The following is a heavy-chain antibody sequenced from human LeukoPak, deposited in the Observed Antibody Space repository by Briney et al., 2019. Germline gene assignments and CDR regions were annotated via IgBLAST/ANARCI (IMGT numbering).Heavy chain of an antibody. CDR2: IYYSGST. CDR1: GGSISSSSYY. V-gene: IGHV4-39*01. D-gene: IGHD2-2*01. CDR3: ARASTWLIDS. J-gene: IGHJ4*02. Sequence: SETLSLTCTVSGGSISSSSYYWGWIRQPPGKGLEWIGSIYYSGSTYYNPSLKSRVTISVDTSKNQFSLKLSSVTAADTAVYXXARASTWLIDSWGQGTLVTVSS.